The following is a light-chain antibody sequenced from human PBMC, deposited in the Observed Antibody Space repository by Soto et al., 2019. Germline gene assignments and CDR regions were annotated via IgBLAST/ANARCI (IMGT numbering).Light chain of an antibody. CDR3: QQRSNWPPEIT. CDR1: QSVSSN. V-gene: IGKV3-11*01. J-gene: IGKJ5*01. CDR2: DAS. Sequence: EIVLTQSPGTLSLSPGERATFSCRASQSVSSNLAWYQQKPGQAPRLLIYDASNRATGIPARFSGSGSGTDFTLTISSLEPEDFAVYYCQQRSNWPPEITFGQGTRLEIK.